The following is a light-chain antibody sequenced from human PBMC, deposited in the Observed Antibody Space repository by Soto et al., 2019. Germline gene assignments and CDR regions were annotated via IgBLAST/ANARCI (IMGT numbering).Light chain of an antibody. CDR2: SNN. CDR1: SSNIGSNT. CDR3: AAWDDSLNGLV. Sequence: QSVLTQPPSASGTPGQRVTISCSGSSSNIGSNTVNWYQQLPGTAPKLLIYSNNQRPSGVPDRVSGSKSDTSASLAISGLQSEDEADYYCAAWDDSLNGLVFGGGTKLTVL. J-gene: IGLJ2*01. V-gene: IGLV1-44*01.